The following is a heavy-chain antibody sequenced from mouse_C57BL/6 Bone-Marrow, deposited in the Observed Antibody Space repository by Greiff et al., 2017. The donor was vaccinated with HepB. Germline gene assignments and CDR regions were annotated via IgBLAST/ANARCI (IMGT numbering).Heavy chain of an antibody. Sequence: QVQLKQPGAELVKPGASVKMSCKASGYTFTSYWITWVKQRPGQGLEWIGDIYPGSGSTNYNEKFKSKATLTVDTSSSTAYMQLSSLTSEDSAVYYCASGITTVVARDWFAYWGQGTLVTVSA. CDR1: GYTFTSYW. CDR3: ASGITTVVARDWFAY. D-gene: IGHD1-1*01. J-gene: IGHJ3*01. CDR2: IYPGSGST. V-gene: IGHV1-55*01.